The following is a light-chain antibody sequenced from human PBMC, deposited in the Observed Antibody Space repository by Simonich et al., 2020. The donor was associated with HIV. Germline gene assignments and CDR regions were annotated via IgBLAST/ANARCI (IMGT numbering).Light chain of an antibody. CDR1: SIDVGGDNY. V-gene: IGLV2-8*01. CDR2: EVS. Sequence: QSALTQPPSASGSPGHSVTISCTGTSIDVGGDNYVSWYQQHPGKAPKLMIYEVSKRPSGVPDRFSGSKSGNTASLTVSGLQAEDEADYYCSSYAGSNNWVFGGGTKLTVL. J-gene: IGLJ3*02. CDR3: SSYAGSNNWV.